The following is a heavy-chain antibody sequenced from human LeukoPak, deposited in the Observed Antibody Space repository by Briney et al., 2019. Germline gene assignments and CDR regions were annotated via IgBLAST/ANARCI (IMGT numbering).Heavy chain of an antibody. D-gene: IGHD3-10*01. CDR3: ARDHRITMVRGVTGMDV. J-gene: IGHJ6*02. CDR2: ISSSSSYI. CDR1: GFTFSSYS. Sequence: GGSLRLSCAASGFTFSSYSINWVRQAPGKGLEWVSSISSSSSYIYYADSVKGRFTISRDNAKNSLYLQMNSLRAEDTAVYYCARDHRITMVRGVTGMDVWGQGTTVTVSS. V-gene: IGHV3-21*01.